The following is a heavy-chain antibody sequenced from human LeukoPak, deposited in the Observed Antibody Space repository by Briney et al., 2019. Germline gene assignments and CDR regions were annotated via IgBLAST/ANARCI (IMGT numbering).Heavy chain of an antibody. CDR1: GGTFTSYA. J-gene: IGHJ4*02. D-gene: IGHD6-6*01. Sequence: SVKVSCKASGGTFTSYAISWVRQAPGQGLEWMGVIIPIFGTANYAQKFQVRVTITADESTSTAYMELSSLRSEDTAVYYCARDGLEDYWGQGTLVTVSS. V-gene: IGHV1-69*01. CDR2: IIPIFGTA. CDR3: ARDGLEDY.